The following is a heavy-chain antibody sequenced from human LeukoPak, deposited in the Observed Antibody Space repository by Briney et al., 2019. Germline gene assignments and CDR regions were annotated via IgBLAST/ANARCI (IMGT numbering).Heavy chain of an antibody. Sequence: GGSLRLSCAASGFTFSSYAMNWVRQAPGKGLEWVSATGSSGVSTFYADSVKGRFTVSRDNSKNTLSLQMNRLRAEDTAVYYCAKDSGVVPAHDFDYWGQGILVTVSS. V-gene: IGHV3-23*01. J-gene: IGHJ4*02. CDR2: TGSSGVST. CDR3: AKDSGVVPAHDFDY. CDR1: GFTFSSYA. D-gene: IGHD2-2*01.